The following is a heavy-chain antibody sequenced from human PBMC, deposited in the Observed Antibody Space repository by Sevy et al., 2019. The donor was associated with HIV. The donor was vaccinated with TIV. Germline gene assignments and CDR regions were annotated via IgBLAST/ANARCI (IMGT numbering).Heavy chain of an antibody. CDR2: ISSSGSPI. Sequence: GGSLRLSCAASGFRFNIYEMNWVRQAPGKGLEWVSYISSSGSPIYYADSVKGRFTISRDNAKSSLYLQMNSLRAEDTAVYYCGRGRAMIIDDWGQGTLVTVSS. CDR3: GRGRAMIIDD. D-gene: IGHD5-12*01. J-gene: IGHJ4*02. V-gene: IGHV3-48*03. CDR1: GFRFNIYE.